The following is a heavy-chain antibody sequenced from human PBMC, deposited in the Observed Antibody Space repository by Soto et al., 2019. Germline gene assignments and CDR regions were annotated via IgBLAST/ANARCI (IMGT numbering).Heavy chain of an antibody. CDR3: ARVYNPKWELYYYYYYYMDV. Sequence: GGSLRLSCAASGFTFSSYWMHWVRQAPGKGLVWVSRINSDGSSTSYADSVKGRFTISRDNAKNTLYLQMNSLRAEDTAVYYCARVYNPKWELYYYYYYYMDVWGKGTTVTVSS. CDR2: INSDGSST. CDR1: GFTFSSYW. J-gene: IGHJ6*03. D-gene: IGHD1-26*01. V-gene: IGHV3-74*01.